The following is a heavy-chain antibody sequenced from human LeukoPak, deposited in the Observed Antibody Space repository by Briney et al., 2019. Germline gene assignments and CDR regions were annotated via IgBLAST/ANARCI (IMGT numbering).Heavy chain of an antibody. CDR3: DGADF. Sequence: GGSLRLSCAASGFTFNTYSMNWARQAPGKGLEWISTISDSGGGTYYADSVKGRFTISRDNSKNKLYLQMNSLRADDTAVYYCDGADFWGQGTLVTVSS. J-gene: IGHJ4*02. CDR2: ISDSGGGT. CDR1: GFTFNTYS. V-gene: IGHV3-23*01.